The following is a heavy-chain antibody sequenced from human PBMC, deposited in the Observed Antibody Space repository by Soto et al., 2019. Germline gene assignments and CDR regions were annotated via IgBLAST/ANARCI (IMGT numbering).Heavy chain of an antibody. D-gene: IGHD3-10*01. CDR3: ARRFSSGSYYPFDY. Sequence: ASVKVSCKASGYTFTTYYMHWVRQAPGQRLEWMGIINPGDASTTYAQRLQGRVTMTRDTSTSTVYMELSSLRSEDTAAYYCARRFSSGSYYPFDYWGQGTLVTVSS. V-gene: IGHV1-46*01. J-gene: IGHJ4*02. CDR2: INPGDAST. CDR1: GYTFTTYY.